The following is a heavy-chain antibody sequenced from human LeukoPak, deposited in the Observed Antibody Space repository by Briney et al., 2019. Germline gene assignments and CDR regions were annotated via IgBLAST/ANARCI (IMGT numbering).Heavy chain of an antibody. V-gene: IGHV4-59*01. CDR2: IYYSGST. CDR3: ARDNDSSGYAFDI. J-gene: IGHJ3*02. Sequence: SETLSLTCTVSGGSISSYYWSWIRHPPGKGLEWIGYIYYSGSTNYNPSLKSRDTISVDTSKNQISLKLSSVTAADAAVYYCARDNDSSGYAFDIWGQGTMVTVSS. D-gene: IGHD3-22*01. CDR1: GGSISSYY.